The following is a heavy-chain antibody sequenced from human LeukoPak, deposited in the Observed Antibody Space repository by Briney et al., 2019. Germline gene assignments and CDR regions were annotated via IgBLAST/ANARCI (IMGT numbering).Heavy chain of an antibody. V-gene: IGHV3-48*02. CDR2: ISSSSSTI. J-gene: IGHJ6*02. D-gene: IGHD2-21*02. CDR3: ARARESIVVVTASYGMDV. CDR1: GFTFSAYA. Sequence: PGGSLRLSCEASGFTFSAYAMTWVRQAPGKGLEWVSYISSSSSTIYYADSVKGRFTISRDNAKNSLYLQMNSLRDEDTAVYYCARARESIVVVTASYGMDVWGQGTTVTVSS.